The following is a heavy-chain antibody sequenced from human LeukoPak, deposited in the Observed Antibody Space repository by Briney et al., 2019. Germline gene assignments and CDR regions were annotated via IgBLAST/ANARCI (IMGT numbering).Heavy chain of an antibody. V-gene: IGHV4-59*01. Sequence: SETLSLTCTVSGGSISSYYWSWIRQPPGKGLEWFGYIHYSGSTNYNPSLKSRVTISVDTSKNQFSLKLSSVTAADTAVYYCARTTEGYCRGRSCYSYYYYMDVWGKGTTVTVSS. CDR1: GGSISSYY. CDR3: ARTTEGYCRGRSCYSYYYYMDV. CDR2: IHYSGST. J-gene: IGHJ6*03. D-gene: IGHD2-15*01.